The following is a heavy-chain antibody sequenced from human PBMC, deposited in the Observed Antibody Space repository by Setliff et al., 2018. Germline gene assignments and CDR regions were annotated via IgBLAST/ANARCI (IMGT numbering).Heavy chain of an antibody. CDR1: GESFSGHY. CDR3: ARGFDVCGGGACYTDGPYYFDY. V-gene: IGHV4-34*01. J-gene: IGHJ4*02. D-gene: IGHD2-21*02. Sequence: PSETLSLTCAVYGESFSGHYWSWIRQPPGKGLEWIGEINHSGSTNYNPSLKSRVTISVDTSKNQFSLKLSSVAAADTAVYYCARGFDVCGGGACYTDGPYYFDYCGLGTLVTVSS. CDR2: INHSGST.